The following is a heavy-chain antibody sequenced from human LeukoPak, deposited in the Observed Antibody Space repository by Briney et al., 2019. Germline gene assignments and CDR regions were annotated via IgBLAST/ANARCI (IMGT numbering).Heavy chain of an antibody. CDR2: IIPMFNTP. Sequence: SVKVSCKASGGTFSSYVITWVRQAPGQGLEWVGGIIPMFNTPNYAQKFQGRVTITTDESTHTSFMELNSLSSADTAVYYCARLLVGGWYSGMDVWGQGTTVIVSS. V-gene: IGHV1-69*05. CDR3: ARLLVGGWYSGMDV. CDR1: GGTFSSYV. J-gene: IGHJ6*02. D-gene: IGHD1-26*01.